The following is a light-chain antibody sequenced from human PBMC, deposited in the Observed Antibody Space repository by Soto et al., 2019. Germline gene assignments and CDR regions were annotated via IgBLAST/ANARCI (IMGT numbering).Light chain of an antibody. CDR2: DAS. CDR1: QSISSW. V-gene: IGKV1-5*01. Sequence: DIQMTRCPSTLSASVGDRVTITCRASQSISSWLAWYQQKPGKAPKLLIYDASSLESGVPSRFSGSGSGTEFTLTISSLQPDDFATYYCQQYNSYSRWTFGQGTKVDIK. J-gene: IGKJ1*01. CDR3: QQYNSYSRWT.